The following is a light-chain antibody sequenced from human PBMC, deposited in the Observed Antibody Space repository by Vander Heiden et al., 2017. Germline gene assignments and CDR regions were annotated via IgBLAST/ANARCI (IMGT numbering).Light chain of an antibody. CDR2: KAS. J-gene: IGKJ1*01. V-gene: IGKV1-5*03. CDR1: QSIRSW. Sequence: DIQMTQSPSTLSESVGDRVTITCRASQSIRSWLAWYQQKPGKAPKLLIYKASSLEGGVPSRFSGSGSGTEFTLTINSLQPDDFATYYCQQYNNLETFGQGTKVEIK. CDR3: QQYNNLET.